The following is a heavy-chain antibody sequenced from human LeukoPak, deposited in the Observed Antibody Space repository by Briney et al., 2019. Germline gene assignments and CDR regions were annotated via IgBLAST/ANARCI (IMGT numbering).Heavy chain of an antibody. D-gene: IGHD3-22*01. CDR2: INHSGST. CDR1: GGSFSGYS. J-gene: IGHJ3*02. Sequence: NPSETLSLTCAVYGGSFSGYSWSWIRQPPGKGLEWIGEINHSGSTNYNPSLKSRVTISVDTSKNQFSLKLSSVTAADTAVYYCASGHFWYYYDSSGYPDIWGQGTMVTVSS. CDR3: ASGHFWYYYDSSGYPDI. V-gene: IGHV4-34*01.